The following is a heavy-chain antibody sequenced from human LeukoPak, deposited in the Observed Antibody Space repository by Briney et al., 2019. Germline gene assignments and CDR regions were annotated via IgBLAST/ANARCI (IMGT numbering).Heavy chain of an antibody. Sequence: SETLSLTCAVYGGSFSGYYWSWIRQPPGKGLEWIGELNHSGSTNYNPSLKSRVTISVDTSKNQFSLKLSSVTAADTAVYYCARVPGYSRSRGAFDIWGQGTMVTVSS. J-gene: IGHJ3*02. CDR1: GGSFSGYY. V-gene: IGHV4-34*01. CDR3: ARVPGYSRSRGAFDI. D-gene: IGHD6-13*01. CDR2: LNHSGST.